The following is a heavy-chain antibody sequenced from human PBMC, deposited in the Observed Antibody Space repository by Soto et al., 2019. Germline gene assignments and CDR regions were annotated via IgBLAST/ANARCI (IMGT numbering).Heavy chain of an antibody. CDR3: TSDTFGLRDT. CDR1: GFPFSHYW. V-gene: IGHV3-74*01. CDR2: INPAGTIT. D-gene: IGHD3-16*01. J-gene: IGHJ5*02. Sequence: MQMVESGGGSVQPGGSLRLSCAASGFPFSHYWMHWVRQTPGKGLVWVSRINPAGTITNYADSVEGRFTISRDNADSALFLHMTSLSAEDTAIYYCTSDTFGLRDTWGQGTLVTVSS.